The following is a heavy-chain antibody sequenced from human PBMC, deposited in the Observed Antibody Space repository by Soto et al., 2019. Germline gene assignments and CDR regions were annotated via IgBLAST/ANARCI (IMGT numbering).Heavy chain of an antibody. CDR1: GYTFTSYY. J-gene: IGHJ6*02. V-gene: IGHV1-46*01. CDR3: AREEEEMATDTNYYYYGMDV. D-gene: IGHD5-12*01. Sequence: QVQLVQSGAEVKKPGASVKVSCKASGYTFTSYYMHWVRQAPGQGLEWMGIINPSGGSTSYAQKFQGRVTMTRDTSTSTVYMELSSLRSEDTAVYYCAREEEEMATDTNYYYYGMDVWGQGTTVTVSS. CDR2: INPSGGST.